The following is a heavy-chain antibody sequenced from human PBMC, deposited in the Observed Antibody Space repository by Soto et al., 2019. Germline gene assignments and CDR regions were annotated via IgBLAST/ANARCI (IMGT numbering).Heavy chain of an antibody. CDR3: ARECHYGSGRYYVGGIVNYSGMDV. CDR1: GVTFSSYA. V-gene: IGHV1-69*01. CDR2: IIPIFGTA. D-gene: IGHD3-10*01. Sequence: QVQLVPSGAEVKKPGSSVKVSCKASGVTFSSYAISWVRQAPGQGLEWMGGIIPIFGTANYAQKFQGRVTITADESTSTAYMELSSLRSEDTAVYYCARECHYGSGRYYVGGIVNYSGMDVWGQGTTVTVSS. J-gene: IGHJ6*02.